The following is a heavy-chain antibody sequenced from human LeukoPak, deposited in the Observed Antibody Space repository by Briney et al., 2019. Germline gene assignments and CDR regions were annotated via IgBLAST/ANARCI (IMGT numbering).Heavy chain of an antibody. Sequence: SETLSLTCTVSGGSISSYYWSWIRQPAGKGLEWIGRIYTSGSTNYNPSLKSRVTMSVDTSKNQFSLKLSSVTAADTAVYYCASTEDTAMAFDYWGQGTLVTVSS. J-gene: IGHJ4*02. CDR3: ASTEDTAMAFDY. V-gene: IGHV4-4*07. CDR1: GGSISSYY. CDR2: IYTSGST. D-gene: IGHD5-18*01.